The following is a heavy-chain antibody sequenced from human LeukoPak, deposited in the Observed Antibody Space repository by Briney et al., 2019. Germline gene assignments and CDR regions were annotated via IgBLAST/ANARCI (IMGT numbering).Heavy chain of an antibody. V-gene: IGHV4-59*01. J-gene: IGHJ4*02. CDR1: GGSISTYY. CDR2: IYYSGST. CDR3: ARVASSGYFNYFDY. D-gene: IGHD3-22*01. Sequence: SETLSLTCIVSGGSISTYYWSWIRQPPGKGLELIGYIYYSGSTNYNPSLKSRVTISVDTSKNQFSLKLSSVTAADTAVYYCARVASSGYFNYFDYWGQGTLVTVSS.